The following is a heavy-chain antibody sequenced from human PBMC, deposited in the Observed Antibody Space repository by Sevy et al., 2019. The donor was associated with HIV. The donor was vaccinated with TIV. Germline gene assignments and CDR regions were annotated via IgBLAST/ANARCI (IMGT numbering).Heavy chain of an antibody. Sequence: ASVKVSCKASGYTFIGYYMHWVRQAPGQGLEWMGWINPNGGGTNYAQRFQGRVTMTKDTSINTAYMELSGLRSDDTAIYYCARDHMYYYDTTNYYAGTDYWGQGTLVTVSS. D-gene: IGHD3-22*01. CDR3: ARDHMYYYDTTNYYAGTDY. V-gene: IGHV1-2*02. CDR2: INPNGGGT. J-gene: IGHJ4*02. CDR1: GYTFIGYY.